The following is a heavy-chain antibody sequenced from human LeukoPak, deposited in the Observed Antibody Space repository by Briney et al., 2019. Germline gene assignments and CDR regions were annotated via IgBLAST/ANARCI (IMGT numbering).Heavy chain of an antibody. D-gene: IGHD1-1*01. CDR3: AREVQEAFDI. CDR1: GFTFSSYE. J-gene: IGHJ3*02. V-gene: IGHV3-48*03. CDR2: ISASGNTI. Sequence: GGSLRLSCAASGFTFSSYEMNSVRQAPGKGLEWVSYISASGNTIYYADSVKGRFTISRDSAKNSLYLQMSSLRAEDTAVYYCAREVQEAFDIWGQGTMVTVSS.